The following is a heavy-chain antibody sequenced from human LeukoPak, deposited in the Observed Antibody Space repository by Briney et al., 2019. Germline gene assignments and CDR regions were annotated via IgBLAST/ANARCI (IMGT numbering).Heavy chain of an antibody. D-gene: IGHD5-12*01. J-gene: IGHJ4*02. V-gene: IGHV1-2*02. Sequence: ASMKVSCKASGYSFTGYYMHWVRQAHGQGLEWMGCINPNSGGTDYAQKFQGRVTMTRDTSISTAYMELSRLTSDDTAVYYCAGLSGYDPYYFDYWGRGTLVAVSS. CDR1: GYSFTGYY. CDR3: AGLSGYDPYYFDY. CDR2: INPNSGGT.